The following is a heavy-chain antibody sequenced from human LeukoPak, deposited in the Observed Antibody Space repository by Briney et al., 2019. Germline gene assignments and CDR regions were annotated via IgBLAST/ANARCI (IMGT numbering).Heavy chain of an antibody. V-gene: IGHV4-31*11. CDR3: ARDSLVYYDTSGSS. CDR2: ISNSGTT. J-gene: IGHJ5*02. CDR1: GGSISSGGYS. D-gene: IGHD3-22*01. Sequence: PSQTLSLTCAVSGGSISSGGYSWSWTRQHPAKGLEWIGYISNSGTTYYNPSLKSRLTISMDTSKNQFSLKLTSVTAADTAVYYCARDSLVYYDTSGSSWGQGTLVTVSS.